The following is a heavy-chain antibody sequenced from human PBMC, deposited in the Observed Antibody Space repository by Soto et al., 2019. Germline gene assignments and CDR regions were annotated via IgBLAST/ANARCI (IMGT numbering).Heavy chain of an antibody. CDR1: GYTFTSYA. CDR3: ARDGTLLAYCGGDCHDYYFDY. Sequence: QVPLVQSGAEVKKPGASVKVSCKASGYTFTSYAMHWVRQAPGQRLEWMGWINAGNGNTKYSQKFQGRVTITRDTSASTAYMELSSLRSEDTAVYYCARDGTLLAYCGGDCHDYYFDYWGQGTLVTVSS. J-gene: IGHJ4*02. D-gene: IGHD2-21*02. V-gene: IGHV1-3*01. CDR2: INAGNGNT.